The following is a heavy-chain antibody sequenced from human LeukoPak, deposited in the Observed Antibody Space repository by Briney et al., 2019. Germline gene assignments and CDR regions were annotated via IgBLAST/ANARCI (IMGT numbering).Heavy chain of an antibody. CDR3: AREIPLVGATDY. D-gene: IGHD1-26*01. CDR1: GDSISSYY. V-gene: IGHV4-4*07. Sequence: SETLSLTCTVSGDSISSYYWSWIRQPAGKGLEWIGRIYTSGSTNYNPSLKSRVTMSVDTSKNQFSLKLSSVTAADTAVYYCAREIPLVGATDYWGQGTLVTVSS. J-gene: IGHJ4*02. CDR2: IYTSGST.